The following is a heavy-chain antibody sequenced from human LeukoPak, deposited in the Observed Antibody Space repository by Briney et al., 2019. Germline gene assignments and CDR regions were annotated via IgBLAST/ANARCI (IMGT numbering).Heavy chain of an antibody. CDR1: GFTFSSYA. CDR3: AKGSYYDSSGSFYFDY. Sequence: GGSLRLSCAAFGFTFSSYAMSWVRQAPGKGLEWVSGISGSGDNTYYADSVKGRFTISRDNSKNTLYVQVNSLGTEDTAAYYCAKGSYYDSSGSFYFDYWGQGTLVIVSS. V-gene: IGHV3-23*01. CDR2: ISGSGDNT. J-gene: IGHJ4*02. D-gene: IGHD3-22*01.